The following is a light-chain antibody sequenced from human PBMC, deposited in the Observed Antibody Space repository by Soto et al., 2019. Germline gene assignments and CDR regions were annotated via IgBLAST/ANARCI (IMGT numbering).Light chain of an antibody. CDR1: QSVSSSY. J-gene: IGKJ3*01. CDR2: GAS. V-gene: IGKV3-20*01. Sequence: EIVLTQSPGTLSLSPGERATFSCRASQSVSSSYLAWYQQKPGQAPRLLINGASSRATGIPDRFSGSGSGTDFTLTISRLEPEDFGVYYCQQYGSSPPTFGPGTKVDIK. CDR3: QQYGSSPPT.